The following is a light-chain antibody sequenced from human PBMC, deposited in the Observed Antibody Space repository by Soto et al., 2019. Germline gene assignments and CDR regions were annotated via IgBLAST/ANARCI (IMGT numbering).Light chain of an antibody. CDR2: GAS. J-gene: IGKJ2*01. CDR1: QTVDSVY. V-gene: IGKV3-20*01. Sequence: EIVLTQSPGTLSLSPGERATLSCRASQTVDSVYLAWYQQKPGQPPRLLIYGASTRAAGIPKRFSGSGSGTDFTLTIRRVEPEDFALYYCQQYDTSPPLYTFGQGTNLEIK. CDR3: QQYDTSPPLYT.